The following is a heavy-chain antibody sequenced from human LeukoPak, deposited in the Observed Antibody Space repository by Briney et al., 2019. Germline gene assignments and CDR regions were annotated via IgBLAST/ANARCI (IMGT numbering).Heavy chain of an antibody. Sequence: ASVKVSCKASGYTFTSYGITWVRQAPGQGLEWMGWISAYNGHTNYAQKSQGRVTMTTDTSTSTAYMELRSLRSDDTAIYFCARDVTPVVVPAPDYWGQGTLVTVSS. D-gene: IGHD2-2*01. CDR1: GYTFTSYG. V-gene: IGHV1-18*01. CDR3: ARDVTPVVVPAPDY. J-gene: IGHJ4*02. CDR2: ISAYNGHT.